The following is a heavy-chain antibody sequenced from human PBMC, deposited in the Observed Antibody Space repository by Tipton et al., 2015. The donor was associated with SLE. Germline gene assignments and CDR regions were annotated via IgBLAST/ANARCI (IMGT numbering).Heavy chain of an antibody. D-gene: IGHD6-13*01. CDR2: ISYDGSNK. CDR1: RFTFSSYS. CDR3: ARDLILQQLDD. J-gene: IGHJ4*02. V-gene: IGHV3-30*04. Sequence: QLVQSGGGLVKPGGSLRLSCSASRFTFSSYSMHWVRQAPGKGLEWVAVISYDGSNKYYADSVKGRFTISRDNSKNTLYLQMNSLRADDTAVYYCARDLILQQLDDWGQGTLVTVSA.